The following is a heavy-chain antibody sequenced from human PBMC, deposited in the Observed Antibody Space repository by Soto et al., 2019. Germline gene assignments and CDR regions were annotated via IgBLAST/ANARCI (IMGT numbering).Heavy chain of an antibody. Sequence: GGSLRLSCAASGFSLSSYAMSWVRQAPAKGLEWVSAISGSGGSTYYADSVKGRFTISRDNSKNTLYLQMNSLRAEDTAVYYCAKGPYRTTPNWFDPWGQGTLVTVSS. J-gene: IGHJ5*02. V-gene: IGHV3-23*01. CDR3: AKGPYRTTPNWFDP. CDR1: GFSLSSYA. D-gene: IGHD1-1*01. CDR2: ISGSGGST.